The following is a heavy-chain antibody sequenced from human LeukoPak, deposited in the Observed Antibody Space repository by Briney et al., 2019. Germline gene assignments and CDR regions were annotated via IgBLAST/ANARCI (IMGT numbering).Heavy chain of an antibody. D-gene: IGHD3-22*01. J-gene: IGHJ4*02. CDR2: IYYSGST. CDR1: GGSISSYY. V-gene: IGHV4-59*08. CDR3: ARQEYYYDSSGSPIPYFDY. Sequence: PSETLSLTCTVSGGSISSYYWSWIRQPPGKGLEWIGYIYYSGSTNYNPSLKSRVTISVDTSKNQFSLKLSSVTAADTAVYYCARQEYYYDSSGSPIPYFDYWGQGTLVTVSS.